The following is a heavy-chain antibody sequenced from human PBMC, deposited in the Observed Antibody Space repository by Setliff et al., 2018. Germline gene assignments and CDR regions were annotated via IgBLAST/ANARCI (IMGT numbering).Heavy chain of an antibody. V-gene: IGHV4-59*01. J-gene: IGHJ5*02. D-gene: IGHD1-26*01. CDR3: AAVGIDAGGGWFDP. CDR2: IYYRGTT. Sequence: KSSETLSLTCTVSGGFIRDYYCNWIRQSPGKGLEWIGYIYYRGTTNYNSSLKSRVTISIDMSKNQFSLKLSSATAADTAVYFCAAVGIDAGGGWFDPWGHGIPVTVSS. CDR1: GGFIRDYY.